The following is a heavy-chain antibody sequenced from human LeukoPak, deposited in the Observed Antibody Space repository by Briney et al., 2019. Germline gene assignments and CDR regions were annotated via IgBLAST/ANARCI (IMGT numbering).Heavy chain of an antibody. Sequence: GGSLRLSCAASGFTFSRHWMHWVRQAPGKGLAWVSRISGDGSSTSYADSVKGRFTIYRDNAKNTMYLQMNSLTVEDTAVYYCVRTTYGPEYWGQGTLVTDSS. J-gene: IGHJ4*02. CDR2: ISGDGSST. D-gene: IGHD1-1*01. V-gene: IGHV3-74*01. CDR1: GFTFSRHW. CDR3: VRTTYGPEY.